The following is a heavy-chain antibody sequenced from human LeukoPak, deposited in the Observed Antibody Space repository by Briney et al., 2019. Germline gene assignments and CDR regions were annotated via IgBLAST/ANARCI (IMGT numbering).Heavy chain of an antibody. CDR3: AAISTVTTGYYGMDV. CDR2: IVVGSGDT. V-gene: IGHV1-58*02. CDR1: GFTFIGSA. Sequence: ASVKVSCKASGFTFIGSAMQWVRQARGQRPEWIGWIVVGSGDTKYAQRFQERFTITRDMSTSTTYMEVRSLRSEDTAVYSCAAISTVTTGYYGMDVWGQGTTVTVS. J-gene: IGHJ6*02. D-gene: IGHD4-17*01.